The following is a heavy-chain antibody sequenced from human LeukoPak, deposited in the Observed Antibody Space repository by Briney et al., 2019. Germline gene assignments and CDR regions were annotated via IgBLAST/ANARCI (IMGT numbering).Heavy chain of an antibody. V-gene: IGHV4-59*08. CDR3: ARIVGARVT. CDR2: IFHTGTT. J-gene: IGHJ1*01. D-gene: IGHD1-26*01. CDR1: GGSISSYY. Sequence: PSETLSLTCTVSGGSISSYYWGWIRQPPGKGLEWIAYIFHTGTTDFNPSLRSRVTISVDMSKTQLSLQLSSVTAADTAFYYCARIVGARVTWGQGTLVTVSS.